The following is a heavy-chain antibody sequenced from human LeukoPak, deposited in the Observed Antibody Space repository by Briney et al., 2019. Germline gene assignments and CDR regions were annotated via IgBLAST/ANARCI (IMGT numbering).Heavy chain of an antibody. J-gene: IGHJ4*02. CDR3: DRDRWKGPYYFDY. Sequence: SETMSLTCTVSGGSISSGGDYWRWIRQPPGKGLEGIGYIYYSGSTYYNPSLKSRVTISVDTAKNQFSLKLSSVTEADTAVYYCDRDRWKGPYYFDYGGQGTLVTVS. CDR2: IYYSGST. V-gene: IGHV4-30-4*02. CDR1: GGSISSGGDY. D-gene: IGHD1-1*01.